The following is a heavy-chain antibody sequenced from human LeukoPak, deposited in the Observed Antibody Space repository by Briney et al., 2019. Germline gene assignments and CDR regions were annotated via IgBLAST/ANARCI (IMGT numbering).Heavy chain of an antibody. CDR3: ARRSAAIRSGYYYGMDV. V-gene: IGHV3-11*01. J-gene: IGHJ6*02. CDR1: GFTFSDYY. D-gene: IGHD2-2*02. CDR2: ISSSGSTI. Sequence: GGSLRPSCAASGFTFSDYYMSWIRQAPGKGLEWVSYISSSGSTIYYADSVKGRFTISRDNAKNSLYLQMNSLRAEDTAVYYCARRSAAIRSGYYYGMDVWGQGTTVTVSS.